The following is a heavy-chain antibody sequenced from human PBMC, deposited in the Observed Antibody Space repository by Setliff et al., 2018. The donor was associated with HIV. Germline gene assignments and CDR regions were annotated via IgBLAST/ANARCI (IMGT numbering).Heavy chain of an antibody. CDR1: GGSFSGYY. J-gene: IGHJ4*02. CDR3: VTSSSWSSRLNF. V-gene: IGHV4-34*01. D-gene: IGHD2-2*01. CDR2: TSHSGKT. Sequence: PSETLSLTCAVYGGSFSGYYWTWIRQPPGQGLEWIGETSHSGKTNYNPSLKSRVTISVDTSKNQFSLKLTSVTAADTAVYYCVTSSSWSSRLNFWGPGMLVTVSS.